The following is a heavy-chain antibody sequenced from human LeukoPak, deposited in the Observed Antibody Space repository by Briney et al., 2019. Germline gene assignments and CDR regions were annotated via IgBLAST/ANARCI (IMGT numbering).Heavy chain of an antibody. CDR1: RFIFSTYG. V-gene: IGHV3-30*02. Sequence: GGSLRLSCAASRFIFSTYGMHWVRQAPGKGLEWVAFIRPDGSNEYYAASVRDRFAISRDNSQNTLHLQMNSLRLEDTAVYYCVKDWGVLPDYTADGFGIWGPGTMVTVSS. CDR2: IRPDGSNE. J-gene: IGHJ3*02. D-gene: IGHD3-10*01. CDR3: VKDWGVLPDYTADGFGI.